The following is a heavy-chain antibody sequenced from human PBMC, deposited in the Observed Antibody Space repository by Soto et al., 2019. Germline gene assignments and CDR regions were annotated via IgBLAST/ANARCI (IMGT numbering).Heavy chain of an antibody. CDR1: GFSISSGTYY. J-gene: IGHJ6*02. CDR3: ARAALVPEGLYYYYHGIDV. Sequence: SETLSLTCTFSGFSISSGTYYWSWIRQHPGKGLEWIGYIYYSGSTYYNPSLKSRVTISVDTSNNQFSLRLSFVTAADTAVYYCARAALVPEGLYYYYHGIDVWGPGTTVTVSS. CDR2: IYYSGST. V-gene: IGHV4-31*03. D-gene: IGHD2-2*01.